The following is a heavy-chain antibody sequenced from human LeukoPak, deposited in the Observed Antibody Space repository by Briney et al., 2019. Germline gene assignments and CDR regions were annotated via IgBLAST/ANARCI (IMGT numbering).Heavy chain of an antibody. J-gene: IGHJ4*02. D-gene: IGHD3-16*02. Sequence: PSETLSLTCAVYGGSFSGYYWSWIRQPPGKGLEWIGEINHSGSTNYNPSLKSRVTISVDTSKNQFSLKLSSVTAADTAVYYCARGDYVWGSYPSLIGYWGQGTLVTVSS. CDR2: INHSGST. V-gene: IGHV4-34*01. CDR1: GGSFSGYY. CDR3: ARGDYVWGSYPSLIGY.